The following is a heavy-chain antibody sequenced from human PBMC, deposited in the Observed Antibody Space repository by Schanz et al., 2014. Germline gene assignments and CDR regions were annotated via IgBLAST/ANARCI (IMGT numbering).Heavy chain of an antibody. D-gene: IGHD2-8*02. CDR1: GFTFSSYG. J-gene: IGHJ4*02. Sequence: QVDLVESGGGVVQPGRSLTLSCEASGFTFSSYGMHWVRQAPGKGLEWVAVISYDGNNEDYADSVKGRFSISRDNSQNTLYLQMDSLRPEDTAVYFCAKDTGYCHGGACYCFEYWGLGILVTVSS. CDR2: ISYDGNNE. V-gene: IGHV3-30*18. CDR3: AKDTGYCHGGACYCFEY.